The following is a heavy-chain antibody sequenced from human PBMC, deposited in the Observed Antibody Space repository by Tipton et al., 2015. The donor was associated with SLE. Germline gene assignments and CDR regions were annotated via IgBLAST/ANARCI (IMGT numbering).Heavy chain of an antibody. V-gene: IGHV4-61*02. Sequence: TLSLTCTVSGGSISSSPFYWSWIRQPAGKGLEWIGRIHTSGSTNYNPSLNSRVTISVDTSKNQFSLKLSSVTAADTAVYYCARQSNWGPYYFDYWGQGTLVTVSS. D-gene: IGHD7-27*01. CDR3: ARQSNWGPYYFDY. CDR2: IHTSGST. J-gene: IGHJ4*02. CDR1: GGSISSSPFY.